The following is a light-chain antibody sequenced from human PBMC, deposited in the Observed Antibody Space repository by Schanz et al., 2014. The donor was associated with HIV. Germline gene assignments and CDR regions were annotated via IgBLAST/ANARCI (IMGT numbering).Light chain of an antibody. J-gene: IGLJ2*01. V-gene: IGLV1-44*01. CDR1: SSNIGSNT. CDR3: AVWDDSLNGVV. CDR2: SNN. Sequence: QSVLTQPPSASGTPGQRVTLSCSGSSSNIGSNTVNWYQHLPGTAPTLLIYSNNQRPSGVPGRLSGSKSGTSASLAISGLQSEDEADYYCAVWDDSLNGVVFGGGTKLTVL.